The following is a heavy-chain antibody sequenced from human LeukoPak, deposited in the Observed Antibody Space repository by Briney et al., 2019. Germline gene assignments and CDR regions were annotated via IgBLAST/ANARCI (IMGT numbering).Heavy chain of an antibody. CDR2: INHSGST. Sequence: SETLSLTCAVYGGSFSGYYWSWIRQPPGKGLEWIGEINHSGSTNYNPSLKSRVTISVDASKNQFSLKLSSVTAADTAVYYCARGPPMSYWGQGTLVTVSS. CDR3: ARGPPMSY. J-gene: IGHJ4*02. D-gene: IGHD3-10*02. V-gene: IGHV4-34*01. CDR1: GGSFSGYY.